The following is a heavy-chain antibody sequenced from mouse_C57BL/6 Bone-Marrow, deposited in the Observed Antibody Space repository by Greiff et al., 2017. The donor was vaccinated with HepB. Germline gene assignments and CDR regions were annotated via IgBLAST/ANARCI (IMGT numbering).Heavy chain of an antibody. V-gene: IGHV1-4*01. Sequence: QVQLKESGAELARPGASVKMSCKASGYTFTSYTMHWVKQRPGQGLEWIGYINPSSGYTKYNQKFKDKATLTADKSSSTAYMQLSSLTSEDSAVYYCARFYDYDRIMDYWGQGTSVTVSS. CDR1: GYTFTSYT. CDR2: INPSSGYT. CDR3: ARFYDYDRIMDY. J-gene: IGHJ4*01. D-gene: IGHD2-4*01.